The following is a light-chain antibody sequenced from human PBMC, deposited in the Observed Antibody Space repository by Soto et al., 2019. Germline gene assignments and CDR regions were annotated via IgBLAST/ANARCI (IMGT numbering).Light chain of an antibody. J-gene: IGKJ4*01. CDR2: AAS. CDR1: QSISSY. V-gene: IGKV1-39*01. Sequence: DIPMTQSPSSLSASVGDRVTITCRASQSISSYLNWYQQKPGKAPKLLIYAASSLQSGVPSRFSGSGSGTDLTLTISSLQPEDFATYYCQQSYSTPRTFGGGTKVEIK. CDR3: QQSYSTPRT.